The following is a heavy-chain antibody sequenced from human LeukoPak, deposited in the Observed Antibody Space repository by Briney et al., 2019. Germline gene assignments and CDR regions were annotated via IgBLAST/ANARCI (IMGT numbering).Heavy chain of an antibody. Sequence: GGTLRLSCAASGFTFSGYGMSWVRQAPGKGLEWVANINQGGETDYVDSAKGRFTIARDDSKNLLYLQMNSLRPEDTAMYFCARDKGGMVPFDHWGQGTLVTVSS. CDR3: ARDKGGMVPFDH. CDR2: INQGGET. V-gene: IGHV3-7*01. D-gene: IGHD3-10*01. CDR1: GFTFSGYG. J-gene: IGHJ4*02.